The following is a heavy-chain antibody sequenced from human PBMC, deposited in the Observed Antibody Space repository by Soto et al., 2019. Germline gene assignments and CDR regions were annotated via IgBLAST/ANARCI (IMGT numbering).Heavy chain of an antibody. J-gene: IGHJ4*02. D-gene: IGHD6-13*01. CDR3: AAGEASSRNLAPYYLDF. V-gene: IGHV4-59*01. CDR2: IHYSGTT. Sequence: EGLCGACPVSGGSMRNYFWTWIRQPPGKGLEWIGYIHYSGTTSFFPSYNPSLRSRVTISEDTSKNQFSLKLLSVTTADTAVYFCAAGEASSRNLAPYYLDFWGQGTLVTVSS. CDR1: GGSMRNYF.